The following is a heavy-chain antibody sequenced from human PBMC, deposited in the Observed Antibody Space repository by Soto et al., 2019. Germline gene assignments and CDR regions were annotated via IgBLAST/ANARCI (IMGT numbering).Heavy chain of an antibody. D-gene: IGHD2-15*01. CDR3: ARLDIVVVVAATTAVGTFDI. J-gene: IGHJ3*02. V-gene: IGHV4-34*01. CDR1: FGSFSGYY. CDR2: INHSGST. Sequence: SEPLSLTCTVYFGSFSGYYWSWIRHPPGKLLEWIGEINHSGSTNYNPSLKSRVTISVDTSKNQFSLKLSSVTAADTAVYYCARLDIVVVVAATTAVGTFDIWGQGTMVTVSS.